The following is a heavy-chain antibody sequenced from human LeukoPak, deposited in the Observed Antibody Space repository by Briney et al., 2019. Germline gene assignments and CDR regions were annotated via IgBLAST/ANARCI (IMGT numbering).Heavy chain of an antibody. CDR3: AKTLVGNSYGYGPFDY. CDR1: GFNVSSNY. Sequence: PGGSLELSFGASGFNVSSNYMSWGRQAPGKGLGWGSVIYSGGRTYYADSVKGRFTISRDNSKNTLYLQMNSLRAEDTAVYYCAKTLVGNSYGYGPFDYWGQGTLVTVSS. V-gene: IGHV3-53*01. J-gene: IGHJ4*02. CDR2: IYSGGRT. D-gene: IGHD5-18*01.